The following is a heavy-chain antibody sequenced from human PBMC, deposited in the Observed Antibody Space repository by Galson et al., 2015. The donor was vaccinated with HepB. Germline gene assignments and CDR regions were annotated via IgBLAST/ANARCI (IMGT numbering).Heavy chain of an antibody. CDR3: ARGDPDILTGYLYYFDY. V-gene: IGHV3-30*03. J-gene: IGHJ4*02. CDR2: ISYDGSNK. D-gene: IGHD3-9*01. Sequence: SLRLSCAASGFTFSSYWMSWVRQAPGKGLEWVAVISYDGSNKYYADSVKGRFTISRDDSKNTLYLQMNSLRAEDTAVYYCARGDPDILTGYLYYFDYWGQGTLVTVSS. CDR1: GFTFSSYW.